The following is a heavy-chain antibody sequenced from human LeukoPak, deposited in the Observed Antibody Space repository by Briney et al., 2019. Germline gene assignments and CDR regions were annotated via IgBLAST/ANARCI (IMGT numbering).Heavy chain of an antibody. CDR2: IYHSGST. CDR1: GGSISSSNW. J-gene: IGHJ3*02. Sequence: PSETLSLTCAVSGGSISSSNWWSWVRQPPGKGLEWIGEIYHSGSTNYNPSLKSRVTISVDKSKNQFSLKLSSVTAADTAVYYCASYSSSLDAFDIWGQGTMVTVSS. D-gene: IGHD6-6*01. CDR3: ASYSSSLDAFDI. V-gene: IGHV4-4*02.